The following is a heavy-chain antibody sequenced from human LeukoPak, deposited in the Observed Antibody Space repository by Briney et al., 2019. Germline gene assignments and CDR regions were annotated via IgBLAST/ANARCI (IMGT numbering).Heavy chain of an antibody. V-gene: IGHV3-48*03. CDR1: GFTFSSYE. CDR3: ARVVPADIGWFDP. J-gene: IGHJ5*02. D-gene: IGHD2-2*02. CDR2: ISSSGSTI. Sequence: PGGSLRLSCAASGFTFSSYEMNWVRQAPGXGLEWVSYISSSGSTIYYADSVKGRFTISRDNAKNSLYLQMNSLRAEDTAVYYCARVVPADIGWFDPWGQGTLVTVSS.